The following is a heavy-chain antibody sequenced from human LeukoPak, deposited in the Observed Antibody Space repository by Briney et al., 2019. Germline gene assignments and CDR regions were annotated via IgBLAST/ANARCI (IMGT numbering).Heavy chain of an antibody. V-gene: IGHV4-59*01. D-gene: IGHD6-13*01. CDR1: GGFIRSYY. CDR3: AREGVAAAGAFDN. J-gene: IGHJ4*02. CDR2: MHYSGSS. Sequence: PSETLSLTCTVSGGFIRSYYWSWIRQSPGKGLEWIGYMHYSGSSKYNPYLKSRATISRDTSKNQLYLKLTSVTVADTAVYFCAREGVAAAGAFDNWGQGTLVTVSA.